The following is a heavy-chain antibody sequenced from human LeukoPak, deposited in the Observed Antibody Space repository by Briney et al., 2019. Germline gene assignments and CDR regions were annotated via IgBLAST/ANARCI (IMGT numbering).Heavy chain of an antibody. CDR1: GGSISSGTYY. CDR3: ARVSYMGDYYYYYYMDV. J-gene: IGHJ6*03. CDR2: IYTSGST. V-gene: IGHV4-61*02. D-gene: IGHD3-16*01. Sequence: SETLSLTCTVSGGSISSGTYYWTWIRQPAGKGLEWIGRIYTSGSTNYNPSLKSRVTMSVDTSKNQFSLKLSSVTAADTAVYYCARVSYMGDYYYYYYMDVWGKGTTVTISS.